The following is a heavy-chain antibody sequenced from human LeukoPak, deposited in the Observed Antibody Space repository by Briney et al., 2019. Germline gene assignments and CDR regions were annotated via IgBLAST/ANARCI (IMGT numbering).Heavy chain of an antibody. J-gene: IGHJ6*02. Sequence: SETLSLTCTVSGGSISSYYWSWIRQPPGKGLEWIGYIYTSGSTNYNPSLKSRVSISVDTSKNQFSLKLSSVTAADTAVYYCATTYYDISYGMDVWGQGTTVTVSS. CDR3: ATTYYDISYGMDV. V-gene: IGHV4-4*09. D-gene: IGHD3-9*01. CDR1: GGSISSYY. CDR2: IYTSGST.